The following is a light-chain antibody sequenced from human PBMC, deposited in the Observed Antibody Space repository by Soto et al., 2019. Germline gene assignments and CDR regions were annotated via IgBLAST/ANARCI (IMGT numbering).Light chain of an antibody. CDR1: QSISSY. V-gene: IGKV1-39*01. CDR2: AAS. Sequence: DIQMTQSPSSLSASVVDRVTITCQASQSISSYLNWYQQKPGKAPKLLIYAASSLQSGVPSRFSGSGSGTDFTLTISSLQPEDFATYYCQQSYSTPWTFGQGTKVDIK. CDR3: QQSYSTPWT. J-gene: IGKJ1*01.